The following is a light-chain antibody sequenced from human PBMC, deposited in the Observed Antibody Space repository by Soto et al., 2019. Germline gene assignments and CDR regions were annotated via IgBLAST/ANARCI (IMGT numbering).Light chain of an antibody. CDR3: QQYSDSPRT. CDR2: AAS. J-gene: IGKJ1*01. Sequence: ENVLTQSPGTLSLSPGERATLSCRASQTVTSNYLAWYRQKPGQTPNLLVYAASTRATGIPDRFSASGSGTDFTLTITRLEPEDFAVYYCQQYSDSPRTFGQGTKVDIK. CDR1: QTVTSNY. V-gene: IGKV3-20*01.